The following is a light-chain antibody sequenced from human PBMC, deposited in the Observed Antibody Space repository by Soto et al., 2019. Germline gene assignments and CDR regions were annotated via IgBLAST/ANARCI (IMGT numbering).Light chain of an antibody. Sequence: AIHMTQSPSSLSSSVGDRVTITCRARQGIRNDLGWYQQKPGKAPKLLIYAASSLQSGVPSRFSGSGSGTDFTLTISSLQPEDFATYCCLQDYNYPWTFGQGTKVEIK. J-gene: IGKJ1*01. CDR3: LQDYNYPWT. CDR1: QGIRND. CDR2: AAS. V-gene: IGKV1-6*01.